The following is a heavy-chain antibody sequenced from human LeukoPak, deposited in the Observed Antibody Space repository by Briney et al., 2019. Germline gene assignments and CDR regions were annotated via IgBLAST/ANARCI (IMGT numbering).Heavy chain of an antibody. CDR2: IWYDGSNK. V-gene: IGHV3-33*01. CDR1: GFTFSSYG. CDR3: ARENPTEAFEY. Sequence: GRSLRLSCAASGFTFSSYGMHWVRQAPGKGLEWVAVIWYDGSNKYYADSVKGRFTISRDNAKNSLYLQMNSLRAEDTAVYYCARENPTEAFEYWGQGTLVTVSS. J-gene: IGHJ4*02. D-gene: IGHD1-1*01.